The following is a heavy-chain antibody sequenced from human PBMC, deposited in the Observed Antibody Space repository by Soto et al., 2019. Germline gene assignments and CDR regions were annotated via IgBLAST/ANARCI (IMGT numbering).Heavy chain of an antibody. D-gene: IGHD6-13*01. V-gene: IGHV3-30*18. CDR1: GFTFSSYG. Sequence: PGGSLRLSCAASGFTFSSYGMHWVRQAPGKGLEWVAVISYDGSNKYYADSVKGRFTISRDNSKNTLYLQMNSLRAEDTAVYYCAKDLGSSWYYYGMDVWGQGTTVTVSS. J-gene: IGHJ6*02. CDR3: AKDLGSSWYYYGMDV. CDR2: ISYDGSNK.